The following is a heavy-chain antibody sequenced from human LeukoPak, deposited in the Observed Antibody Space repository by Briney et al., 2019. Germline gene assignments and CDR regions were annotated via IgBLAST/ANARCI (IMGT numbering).Heavy chain of an antibody. D-gene: IGHD2-21*01. J-gene: IGHJ6*02. CDR3: ARDRLVLDYYYYGMDV. CDR1: GYTFTSYD. Sequence: ASVKVSCKASGYTFTSYDINWVRQATGQGLEWMGWMNPNSGNTGYAQKFQGRVTMTRDTSTSTVYMELSSLRSEDTAVYYCARDRLVLDYYYYGMDVWGQGTTVTVSS. V-gene: IGHV1-8*01. CDR2: MNPNSGNT.